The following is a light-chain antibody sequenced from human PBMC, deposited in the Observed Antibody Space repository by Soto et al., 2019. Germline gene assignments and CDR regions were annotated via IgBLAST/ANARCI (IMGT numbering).Light chain of an antibody. J-gene: IGKJ4*01. CDR2: GAS. CDR3: QQYGSSPRA. CDR1: QSVRSNY. Sequence: EIVLTQSPGTLSLSPGERATLSCRASQSVRSNYLAWYQQKPGRAPRLLIYGASSRATGVPDRFRGSGSGTAVALTISTREREHFAVYHGQQYGSSPRACGGGTKVEI. V-gene: IGKV3-20*01.